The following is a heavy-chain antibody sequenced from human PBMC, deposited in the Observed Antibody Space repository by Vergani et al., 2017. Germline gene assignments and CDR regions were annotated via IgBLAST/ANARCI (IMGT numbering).Heavy chain of an antibody. J-gene: IGHJ6*03. CDR2: INHSGST. Sequence: QVQLQQWGAGLLKPSETLSLTCAVYGGSFSGYYWSWIRQPPGKGLEWIGEINHSGSTNYNPSLKSRVTISVDTSKNQFSLKLSSVTAADTAVYYCARADFWSGYPPYYYYMDVWGKGTTVTVSS. V-gene: IGHV4-34*01. CDR3: ARADFWSGYPPYYYYMDV. D-gene: IGHD3-3*01. CDR1: GGSFSGYY.